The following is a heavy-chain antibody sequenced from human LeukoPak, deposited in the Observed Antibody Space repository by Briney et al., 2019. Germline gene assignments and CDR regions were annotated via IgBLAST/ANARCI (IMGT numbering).Heavy chain of an antibody. J-gene: IGHJ3*02. CDR2: IYWDDDK. V-gene: IGHV2-5*02. CDR1: GFSLSTSGVG. D-gene: IGHD1-20*01. Sequence: SGPTLVKPTQTLTLTCTFSGFSLSTSGVGVGWIRQPPGKALEWLALIYWDDDKRYSPYLKSRLTITKDTSEHQVVLTMTNMDPVDTATYYCAHPSSVNWNDGYRSRAPPTHAFDIWGQGTMVTVSS. CDR3: AHPSSVNWNDGYRSRAPPTHAFDI.